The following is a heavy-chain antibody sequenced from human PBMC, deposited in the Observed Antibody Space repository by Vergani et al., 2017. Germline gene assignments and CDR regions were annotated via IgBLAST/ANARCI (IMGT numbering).Heavy chain of an antibody. D-gene: IGHD2-15*01. Sequence: QVQLQQWGAGLLKPSETLSLTCAVYGGPFSGYYWSWIRQPPGKGREGIGEINHSGSTNYNPSLKSRVTISVDTSKNQFSLKLSSVTAADTAVYYCARGLTVVVIAATRGMDVWGQGTTVTVSS. CDR3: ARGLTVVVIAATRGMDV. J-gene: IGHJ6*02. CDR2: INHSGST. V-gene: IGHV4-34*01. CDR1: GGPFSGYY.